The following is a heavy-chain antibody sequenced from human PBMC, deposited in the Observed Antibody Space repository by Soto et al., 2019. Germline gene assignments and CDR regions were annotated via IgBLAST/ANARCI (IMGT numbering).Heavy chain of an antibody. CDR2: ISAYNGNT. CDR3: ASLKQIAVAGWAIGY. D-gene: IGHD6-19*01. V-gene: IGHV1-18*01. Sequence: ASVKVSCKASGYTFTSYGISWVRQAPGQGLEWMGWISAYNGNTNYAQKLQGRVTMTTDTSTSTAYMELRSLRSDDTAVYYCASLKQIAVAGWAIGYWGQGTLVTVSS. CDR1: GYTFTSYG. J-gene: IGHJ4*02.